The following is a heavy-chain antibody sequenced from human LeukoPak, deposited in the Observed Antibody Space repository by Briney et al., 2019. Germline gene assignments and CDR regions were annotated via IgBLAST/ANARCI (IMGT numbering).Heavy chain of an antibody. CDR3: ARGGGYYGSFDY. J-gene: IGHJ4*02. V-gene: IGHV4-34*01. Sequence: PSETLSLTCAVYGGSFSGYYWSWIRQPPGKGLEWIGEINHSGSTNYNPSLKSRVTISVDTSKNQFSLKLSSVTAADTAVYYCARGGGYYGSFDYWGRGTLVTVSS. CDR1: GGSFSGYY. CDR2: INHSGST. D-gene: IGHD3-22*01.